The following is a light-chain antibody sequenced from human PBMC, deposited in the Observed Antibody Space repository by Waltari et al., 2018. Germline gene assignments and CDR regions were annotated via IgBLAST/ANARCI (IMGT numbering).Light chain of an antibody. CDR3: QSQDHTAGYSVL. Sequence: SSELTQPPSVSVSPGQTARIPCSGDLLPQQYTYWYQKKPGQAPLLLIYKDTERPSGIPERFSGSSSGTIATLTISGVQAEDEADYYCQSQDHTAGYSVLFGGGTKLTVL. CDR2: KDT. J-gene: IGLJ2*01. CDR1: LLPQQY. V-gene: IGLV3-25*03.